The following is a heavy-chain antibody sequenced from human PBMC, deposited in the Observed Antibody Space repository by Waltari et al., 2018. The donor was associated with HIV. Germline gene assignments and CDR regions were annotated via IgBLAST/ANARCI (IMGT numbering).Heavy chain of an antibody. CDR3: ARDPSGFAEYFQH. D-gene: IGHD3-10*01. J-gene: IGHJ1*01. CDR1: AYTLPASH. V-gene: IGHV1-2*06. Sequence: VQLVQSGAGAKNPGPSVKVPCEPTAYTLPASHMHAVRPAPGQGLEWMGRINPNSGGTNYAQKFQGSVTMTRDTSISTAYMELSRLRSDDTAVYYCARDPSGFAEYFQHWGQGTLVTVSS. CDR2: INPNSGGT.